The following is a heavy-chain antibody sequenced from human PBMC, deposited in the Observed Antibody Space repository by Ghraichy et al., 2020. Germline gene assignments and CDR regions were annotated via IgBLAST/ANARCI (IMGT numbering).Heavy chain of an antibody. D-gene: IGHD2-21*02. CDR2: ISSGGGST. Sequence: GSLRLSCAASGFTFSNYGMSWVRQAPGQGLEWVSGISSGGGSTYYADSVKGRFTISRDNSKNTLYLQMNSLRAEDTAEYYCAKGVTGIPPGYWGQGTLVTVSS. V-gene: IGHV3-23*01. CDR3: AKGVTGIPPGY. CDR1: GFTFSNYG. J-gene: IGHJ4*02.